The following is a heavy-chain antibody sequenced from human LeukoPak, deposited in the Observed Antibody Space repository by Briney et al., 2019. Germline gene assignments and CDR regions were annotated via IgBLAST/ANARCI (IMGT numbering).Heavy chain of an antibody. CDR2: IYTSGST. Sequence: SETLSLTCTVSGGSISSYYWSWIRQPAGKGLEWIGRIYTSGSTNYNPSLKSRVTMSVDTSKNQFSLKLSSVTAADTAVYYCARVYSSGWSQFDNYYYYMDVWGKGTTVTISS. J-gene: IGHJ6*03. CDR1: GGSISSYY. D-gene: IGHD6-19*01. V-gene: IGHV4-4*07. CDR3: ARVYSSGWSQFDNYYYYMDV.